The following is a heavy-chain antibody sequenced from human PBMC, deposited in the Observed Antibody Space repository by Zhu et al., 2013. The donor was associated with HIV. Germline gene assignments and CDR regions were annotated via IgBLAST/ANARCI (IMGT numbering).Heavy chain of an antibody. CDR3: VLRPKYSHPSQTHLPFDY. CDR1: GVTFTHYA. V-gene: IGHV1-69*01. CDR2: VIFTFNIA. Sequence: QVQLVQSGAEMRKALGSSVKVSCKASGVTFTHYAIHWVRQAPGHGLEWVGGVIFTFNIANNAQRFQGRVALTADVSTATSYLTLSGLTLADTGLYYCVLRPKYSHPSQTHLPFDYWGRGTLIAVAS. J-gene: IGHJ4*02. D-gene: IGHD6-6*01.